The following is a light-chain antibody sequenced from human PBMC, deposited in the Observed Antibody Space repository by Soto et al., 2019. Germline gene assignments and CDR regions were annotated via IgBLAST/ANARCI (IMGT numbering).Light chain of an antibody. J-gene: IGLJ1*01. CDR3: TSYSNNNILGV. V-gene: IGLV2-14*01. CDR2: EVS. Sequence: QSVLAQPASVSGSPGQSITISCSGISSDSYGYYYVSWYQQHPGKVPKLLIYEVSNRPSGVSDRFSGSKSGNTASLTISGLQAEDEADYYCTSYSNNNILGVFGTGTKVTVL. CDR1: SSDSYGYYY.